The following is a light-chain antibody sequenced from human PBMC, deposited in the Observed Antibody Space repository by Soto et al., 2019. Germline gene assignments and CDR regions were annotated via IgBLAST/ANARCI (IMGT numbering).Light chain of an antibody. CDR2: GAS. V-gene: IGKV3-20*01. CDR1: QSVSSNY. CDR3: QQYGSSPWT. Sequence: IVLTQSPGTLSLSPGERATLSCRASQSVSSNYLAWYQQKPGQAPRPLIYGASSRATGIPDRFSGSGAGTDFTLTISRLESEDFAVYYCQQYGSSPWTFGQGNKVDIK. J-gene: IGKJ1*01.